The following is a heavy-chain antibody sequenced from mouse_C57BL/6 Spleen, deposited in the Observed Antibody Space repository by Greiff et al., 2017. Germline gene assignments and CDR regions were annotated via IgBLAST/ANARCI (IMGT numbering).Heavy chain of an antibody. D-gene: IGHD2-4*01. CDR3: ARGRYDFDFDY. CDR1: GFTFSSYA. CDR2: ISDGGSYT. J-gene: IGHJ2*01. V-gene: IGHV5-4*01. Sequence: EVQVVESGGGLVKPGGSLKLSCAASGFTFSSYAMSWVRQTPEKRLEWVATISDGGSYTYYPDNVKGRFTISRDNAKNNLYLQMSHLKSEDTAMYCCARGRYDFDFDYWGQGTTLTVSS.